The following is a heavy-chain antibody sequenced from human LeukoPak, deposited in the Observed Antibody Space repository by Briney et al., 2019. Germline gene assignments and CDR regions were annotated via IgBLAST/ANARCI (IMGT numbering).Heavy chain of an antibody. V-gene: IGHV1-2*02. CDR3: ARDRYGDGFAHFDY. Sequence: ASVKVSCKSSGYTFTAYAMHWVRQAPGQGLEWMGWITPSDGANYAQKFQGRVTMTRDTSMSTAYMDLNRLTSDATAVYFCARDRYGDGFAHFDYWGQGTLVTVSS. D-gene: IGHD5-24*01. J-gene: IGHJ4*02. CDR1: GYTFTAYA. CDR2: ITPSDGA.